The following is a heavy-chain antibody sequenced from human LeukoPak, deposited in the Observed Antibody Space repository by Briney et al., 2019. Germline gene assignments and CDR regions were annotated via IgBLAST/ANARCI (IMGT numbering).Heavy chain of an antibody. D-gene: IGHD6-13*01. CDR3: ARDIAAPGLFFDY. Sequence: GGSLRLSCAASGFTLSSYWMSWVRQAPGKGLEWVANIKYDGSEIDYVDSVKGRFTISRDNAKNSLDLQMNSLRAEDTAVYYCARDIAAPGLFFDYWGQGTLVTVSS. V-gene: IGHV3-7*01. CDR1: GFTLSSYW. CDR2: IKYDGSEI. J-gene: IGHJ4*02.